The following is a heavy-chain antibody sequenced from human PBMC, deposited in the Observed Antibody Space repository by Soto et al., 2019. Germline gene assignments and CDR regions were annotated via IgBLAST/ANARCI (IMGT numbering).Heavy chain of an antibody. CDR3: ARETFPDSSSPDYYYGMDV. CDR2: INPNSGGT. V-gene: IGHV1-2*04. Sequence: GASVKVSCKASGYTFTGYYMHWVRQAPGQGIERMGWINPNSGGTNYAQKFQGWVTMTRGTSIGTAYMELSRLRSDDTAVYYCARETFPDSSSPDYYYGMDVWGQGTTVTVSS. J-gene: IGHJ6*02. D-gene: IGHD6-6*01. CDR1: GYTFTGYY.